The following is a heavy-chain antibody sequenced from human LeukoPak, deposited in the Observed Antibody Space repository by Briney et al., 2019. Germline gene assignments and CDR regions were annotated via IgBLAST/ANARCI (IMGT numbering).Heavy chain of an antibody. Sequence: GGSLRLSCAASGFTFNNYGMHWVRQAPGKGLEWVAVISYGGRNIHYPDSVKGRFTISRDISTDTLWLQMDSLRTEDTAVYYCAKGPLRGTAAAIDYWGQGTLVTVSS. V-gene: IGHV3-30*18. CDR2: ISYGGRNI. CDR1: GFTFNNYG. J-gene: IGHJ4*02. CDR3: AKGPLRGTAAAIDY. D-gene: IGHD2-2*01.